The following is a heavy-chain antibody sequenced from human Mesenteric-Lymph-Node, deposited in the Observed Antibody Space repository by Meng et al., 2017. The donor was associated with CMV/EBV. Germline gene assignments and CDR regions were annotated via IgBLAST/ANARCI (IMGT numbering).Heavy chain of an antibody. CDR1: GFTFSSYG. V-gene: IGHV3-7*01. J-gene: IGHJ4*02. D-gene: IGHD3-9*01. CDR2: IKQDGSEK. Sequence: GESLKISCAASGFTFSSYGMHWVRQAPGKGLEWVANIKQDGSEKYYVDSVKGRFTISRDNAKNSLYLQMNSLRAEDTAVYYCARRYYDILTGYYRPYFDYWGQGTLVTVSS. CDR3: ARRYYDILTGYYRPYFDY.